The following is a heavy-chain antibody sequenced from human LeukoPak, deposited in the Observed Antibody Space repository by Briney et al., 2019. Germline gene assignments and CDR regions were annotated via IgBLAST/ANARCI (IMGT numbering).Heavy chain of an antibody. V-gene: IGHV3-23*01. J-gene: IGHJ4*02. Sequence: PGGSLRLSCAASGFTFSSYAMSWVRQAPGKGLEWVSAISGSGGSTYYADSVKGRFTISRDNSKNTLYLQMNSLRAEDTAVYYCTYSGYEEDGYYFDYWGQGTLVTVSS. CDR1: GFTFSSYA. CDR2: ISGSGGST. CDR3: TYSGYEEDGYYFDY. D-gene: IGHD5-12*01.